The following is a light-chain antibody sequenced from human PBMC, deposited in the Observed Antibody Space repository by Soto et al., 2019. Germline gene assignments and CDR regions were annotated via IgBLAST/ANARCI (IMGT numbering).Light chain of an antibody. CDR2: SAS. CDR1: ERISNN. V-gene: IGKV3D-15*01. J-gene: IGKJ1*01. CDR3: QQYSNWLTWT. Sequence: ERVLTQSPVTLSVSPGESATLSCRASERISNNLAWYQQKPGQAPRLLIYSASTRATGIPARFIGSGSATEFTLTISSLQSEDFAVYYCQQYSNWLTWTFGQGTKVDIK.